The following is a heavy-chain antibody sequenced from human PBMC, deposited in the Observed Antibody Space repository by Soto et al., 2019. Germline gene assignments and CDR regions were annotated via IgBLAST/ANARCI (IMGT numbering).Heavy chain of an antibody. J-gene: IGHJ1*01. Sequence: QVRLVESGGGLVKPGGSLRLSCAASGFTFNDYYMSWIRQAPGKGLEWLSYISGTSNTIYYADSVKGRFTISRDNAKNSLYLQMNSLRAEDTAVYYCTREGNRFQHWGQGTLVTVSS. CDR1: GFTFNDYY. V-gene: IGHV3-11*01. CDR2: ISGTSNTI. D-gene: IGHD3-10*01. CDR3: TREGNRFQH.